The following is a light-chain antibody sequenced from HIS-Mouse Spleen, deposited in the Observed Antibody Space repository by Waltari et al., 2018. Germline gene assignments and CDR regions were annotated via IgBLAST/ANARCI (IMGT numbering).Light chain of an antibody. CDR3: CSYAGSSTWV. CDR2: EGS. V-gene: IGLV2-23*01. J-gene: IGLJ3*02. Sequence: QSALTQPASVSGSPGQSITISCTGTSSDVGSYNLVSWYQQHPGKAPKLVFYEGSKRPSGVSNRFSGSKSGNTASLTISGLQAADEADYYCCSYAGSSTWVFGGGTKLTVL. CDR1: SSDVGSYNL.